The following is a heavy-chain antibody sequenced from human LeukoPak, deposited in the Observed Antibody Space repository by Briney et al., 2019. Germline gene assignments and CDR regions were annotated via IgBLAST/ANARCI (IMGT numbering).Heavy chain of an antibody. D-gene: IGHD4-17*01. Sequence: GESLQISCKGGGYSFTNYWIGWVRQMPGKGLEWMGIVYPGDSDTRYSPSFRGQVTISADKSITIAYLQWSSLKASDTAMYYCARPLTTVINTGCCFDLWGRGTLVTVSS. CDR3: ARPLTTVINTGCCFDL. CDR1: GYSFTNYW. CDR2: VYPGDSDT. J-gene: IGHJ2*01. V-gene: IGHV5-51*01.